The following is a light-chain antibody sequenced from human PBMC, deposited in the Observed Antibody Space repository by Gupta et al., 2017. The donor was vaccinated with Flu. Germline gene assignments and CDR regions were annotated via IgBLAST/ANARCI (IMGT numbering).Light chain of an antibody. CDR1: QSISTW. V-gene: IGKV1-5*03. Sequence: DIQMTQSPATLSASVGDSVTITCRATQSISTWLAWYQQKPGKAPALLISKASTLESGVPSTFSGSGSGTEFTLSITSLQPEDFATYYCQQYNSYVWTFGQGTRVEIK. J-gene: IGKJ1*01. CDR3: QQYNSYVWT. CDR2: KAS.